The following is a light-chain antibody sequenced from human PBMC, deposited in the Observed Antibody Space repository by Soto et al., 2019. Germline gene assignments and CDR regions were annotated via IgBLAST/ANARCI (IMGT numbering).Light chain of an antibody. CDR3: QQYNSYSGVWT. V-gene: IGKV1-5*01. Sequence: DIPMTQSPSTLSASVGDRVTITCRASQSISSWLAWYQQKPGKAPKLLIYDASSLESGVPSRFSGSGSGTEFTLTISSLQPDDFATDYCQQYNSYSGVWTFGQGTKVEIK. CDR2: DAS. CDR1: QSISSW. J-gene: IGKJ1*01.